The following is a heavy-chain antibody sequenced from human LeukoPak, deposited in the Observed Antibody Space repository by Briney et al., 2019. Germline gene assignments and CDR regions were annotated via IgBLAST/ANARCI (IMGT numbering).Heavy chain of an antibody. CDR1: GYTFTGYY. V-gene: IGHV1-2*02. J-gene: IGHJ4*02. D-gene: IGHD3-16*01. CDR2: INPNSGGT. Sequence: ASVKVSCKASGYTFTGYYMHWVRKAPGQGLEWMGWINPNSGGTNYAQKFQGRVTMTRDTSISTAYMELSRLRSDDTAVYYCARSAPRGNDYGDSWGQGTLVTVSS. CDR3: ARSAPRGNDYGDS.